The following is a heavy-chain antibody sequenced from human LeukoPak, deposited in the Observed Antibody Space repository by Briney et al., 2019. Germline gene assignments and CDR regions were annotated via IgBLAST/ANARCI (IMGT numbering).Heavy chain of an antibody. V-gene: IGHV3-23*01. CDR3: AKVGIRISLIVVASATADVWYFDL. Sequence: PGGSLRLSCAASGFTFDDYTMHWVRQAPGKGLEWVSGISGSGGSTYYADSVKGRLTISRDNSKNTLYLQMDSLRAEDTAVYYCAKVGIRISLIVVASATADVWYFDLWGRGTLVTVSS. CDR2: ISGSGGST. CDR1: GFTFDDYT. D-gene: IGHD3-22*01. J-gene: IGHJ2*01.